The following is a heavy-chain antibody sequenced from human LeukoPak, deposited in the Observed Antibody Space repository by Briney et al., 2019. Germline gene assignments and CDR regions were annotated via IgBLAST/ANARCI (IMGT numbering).Heavy chain of an antibody. J-gene: IGHJ4*02. V-gene: IGHV3-48*03. Sequence: GGSLRLSCAASGFTFSSYEMNWVRQAPGKGLEWVSYISSSGSTIYHADSVKGRFTISRDNSKNTLYLQMNSLRAEDTAVYYCAKDLLGYCSGGSCQGGYFDYWGQGTLVTVSS. CDR3: AKDLLGYCSGGSCQGGYFDY. CDR2: ISSSGSTI. D-gene: IGHD2-15*01. CDR1: GFTFSSYE.